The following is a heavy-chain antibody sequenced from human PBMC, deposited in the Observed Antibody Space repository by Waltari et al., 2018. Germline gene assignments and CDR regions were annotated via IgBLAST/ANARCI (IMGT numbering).Heavy chain of an antibody. V-gene: IGHV4-34*01. CDR2: SNQIGST. CDR1: GGSFSRSY. CDR3: ARTLYDFWSRYYVDY. J-gene: IGHJ4*02. D-gene: IGHD3-3*01. Sequence: HVQLQQRGAGPLQPSAPLSLTTAAHGGSFSRSYRGWIHQPPGKGLEWIGESNQIGSTNYNPSLKSRVTRSVYTSKNRFSLKLSSVTAADTAVYYGARTLYDFWSRYYVDYWGQGTLVTVSS.